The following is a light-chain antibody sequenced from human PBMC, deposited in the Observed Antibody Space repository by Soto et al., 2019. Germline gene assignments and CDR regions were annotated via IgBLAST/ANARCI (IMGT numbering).Light chain of an antibody. V-gene: IGKV1-5*03. CDR2: KTS. Sequence: DLQMTQSPSTLSASVGDRVTITCRASQSISSWLAWYQQKPGKAPNLLIYKTSSLESGVPSRFIGSGSWTEFTLTVNSLQPDDFATYYCQQYDSYPLTFGGGTKVEIK. J-gene: IGKJ4*01. CDR3: QQYDSYPLT. CDR1: QSISSW.